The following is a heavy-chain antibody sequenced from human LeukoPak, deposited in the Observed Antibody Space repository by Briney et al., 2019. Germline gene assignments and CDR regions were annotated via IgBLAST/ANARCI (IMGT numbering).Heavy chain of an antibody. V-gene: IGHV1-69*01. Sequence: ASVKVSFKASGGTFSSYAISWVRQAPGQGLEWMGGIIPIFGTANYAQKFQGRVTITADESTSTAYMELSSLRSEDTAVYYCAREAVAAAGTLVRLGYWGQGTLVTVSS. CDR1: GGTFSSYA. D-gene: IGHD6-13*01. CDR2: IIPIFGTA. J-gene: IGHJ4*02. CDR3: AREAVAAAGTLVRLGY.